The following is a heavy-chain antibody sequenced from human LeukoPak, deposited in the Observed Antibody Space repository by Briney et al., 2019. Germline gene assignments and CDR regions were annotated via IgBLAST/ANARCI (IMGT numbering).Heavy chain of an antibody. CDR3: ATLNYYDSSGYYEGSPQDY. J-gene: IGHJ4*02. CDR2: FDPEDGKT. D-gene: IGHD3-22*01. CDR1: GYTLIELS. V-gene: IGHV1-24*01. Sequence: ASVKVSCKVSGYTLIELSMHWVRQAPGKGLERMGGFDPEDGKTIYAQKFQGRVTMTEDTSTDTAYMELSSLRSEDTAVYYCATLNYYDSSGYYEGSPQDYWGQGTLVTVSS.